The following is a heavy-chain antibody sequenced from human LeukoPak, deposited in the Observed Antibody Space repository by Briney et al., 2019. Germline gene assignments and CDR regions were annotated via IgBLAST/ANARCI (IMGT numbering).Heavy chain of an antibody. CDR1: GITVRSNY. Sequence: RGSLRLSCGASGITVRSNYMSWGRKAPGKGLEGGSVIYRRESTYYADSVKGRFTISRHNSKNTLYLQMNSVRAEDTAVYYCARAHVYDSTSPYYFDYLGQGTLVTVSS. J-gene: IGHJ4*02. CDR2: IYRREST. D-gene: IGHD2-2*01. CDR3: ARAHVYDSTSPYYFDY. V-gene: IGHV3-53*04.